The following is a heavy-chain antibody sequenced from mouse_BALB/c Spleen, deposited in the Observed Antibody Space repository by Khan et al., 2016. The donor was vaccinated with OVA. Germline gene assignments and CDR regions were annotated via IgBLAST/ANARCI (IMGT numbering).Heavy chain of an antibody. D-gene: IGHD2-12*01. CDR1: GFSLTTYG. J-gene: IGHJ3*01. Sequence: QVQLQQSGPGLVQPSQSLSITCTVSGFSLTTYGIHWVRQSPGKGLEWLGVIWSGGSTDYNAPFISRLSISKDNSKSQDIFKMIKLHTDDTDIYYCASHANSYDFTYWGQGTLVTVSA. CDR2: IWSGGST. CDR3: ASHANSYDFTY. V-gene: IGHV2-2*01.